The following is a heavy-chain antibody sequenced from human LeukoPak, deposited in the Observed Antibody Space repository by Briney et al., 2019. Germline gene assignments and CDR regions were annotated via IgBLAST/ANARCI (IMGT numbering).Heavy chain of an antibody. CDR2: MNEDGSTK. J-gene: IGHJ3*02. V-gene: IGHV3-7*03. Sequence: GGSLRLSCAASGFTFSSSWMTWVRQAPGKGLEWVANMNEDGSTKNYVDSVKGRFTISRDNAKNSLYLQMNSLRAEDMALYYCAKAEFPGSDIVVVPASGAFDIWGQGTMVTVSS. CDR3: AKAEFPGSDIVVVPASGAFDI. CDR1: GFTFSSSW. D-gene: IGHD2-2*01.